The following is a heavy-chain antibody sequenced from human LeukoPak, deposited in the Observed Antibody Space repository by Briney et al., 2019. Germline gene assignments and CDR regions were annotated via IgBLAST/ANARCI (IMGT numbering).Heavy chain of an antibody. CDR1: GFTFSSYS. CDR3: AKDSLADIDY. Sequence: GGSLRLSCAASGFTFSSYSINWVRQAPGKGLEWVSYISSSSTISYADSVKGRFTISRDNANNSLYLQMNSLRAEDTAVYYCAKDSLADIDYWGQGTLVTVSS. J-gene: IGHJ4*02. V-gene: IGHV3-48*01. CDR2: ISSSSTI. D-gene: IGHD3-16*01.